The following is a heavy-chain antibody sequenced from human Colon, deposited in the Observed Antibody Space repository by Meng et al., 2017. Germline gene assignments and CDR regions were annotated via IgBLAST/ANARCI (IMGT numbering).Heavy chain of an antibody. CDR1: SDSISSGSYY. V-gene: IGHV4-61*02. D-gene: IGHD6-19*01. Sequence: SETLSLTCTVSSDSISSGSYYWSWLRQPAGKGLEWIGRIYTSGKTNYNPSLKSRVTMSVDTSKNQFSLNLNSVTDADTAVYYCARDRAVAGTKLFEYWGQGTLVTVSS. J-gene: IGHJ4*02. CDR3: ARDRAVAGTKLFEY. CDR2: IYTSGKT.